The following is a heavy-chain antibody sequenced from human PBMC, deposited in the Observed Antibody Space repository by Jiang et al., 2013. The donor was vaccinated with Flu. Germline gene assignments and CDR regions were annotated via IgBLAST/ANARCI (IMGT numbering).Heavy chain of an antibody. CDR3: ARHLPFMITFGVRAVYGMDV. V-gene: IGHV4-59*08. CDR2: IYYSGST. D-gene: IGHD3-16*01. Sequence: VKPSETLSLTCTVSGGSISSYYWSWIRQPPGKGLEWIGYIYYSGSTNYNPSLKSRVTISVDTSKNQFSLKLSSVTAADTAVYYCARHLPFMITFGVRAVYGMDVWGKGTTVTVSS. CDR1: GGSISSYY. J-gene: IGHJ6*04.